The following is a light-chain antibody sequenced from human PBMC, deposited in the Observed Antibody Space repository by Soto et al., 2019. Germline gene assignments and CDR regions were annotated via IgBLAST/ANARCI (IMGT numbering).Light chain of an antibody. CDR3: QQYGGSPIT. V-gene: IGKV3-20*01. J-gene: IGKJ5*01. Sequence: IVLTQSPGTLSLSPGERVTLSCRASQSVTTRLAWYQPKPGQAPRLLMSGASSRASGVPVRFSGSGSGTDFTLTISRLEPEDSALYYCQQYGGSPITFGLGTRLEIK. CDR1: QSVTTR. CDR2: GAS.